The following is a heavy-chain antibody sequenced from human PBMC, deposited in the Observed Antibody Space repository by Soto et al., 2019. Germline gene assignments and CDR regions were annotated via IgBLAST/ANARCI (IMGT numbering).Heavy chain of an antibody. CDR3: ARDYAPVSGTHCYGMDV. CDR1: GYTFTSYY. V-gene: IGHV1-46*01. CDR2: INPSGGST. Sequence: ASVKVSCKASGYTFTSYYMHWVRQAPGQGLEWMGIINPSGGSTSYAQKFQGRVTMTRDTSTSTVYMELSSLRSEDTAVYYCARDYAPVSGTHCYGMDVWGQGTTVTVSS. D-gene: IGHD6-19*01. J-gene: IGHJ6*02.